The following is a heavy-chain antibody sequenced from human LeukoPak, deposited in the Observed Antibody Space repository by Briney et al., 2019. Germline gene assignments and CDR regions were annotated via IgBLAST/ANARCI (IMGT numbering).Heavy chain of an antibody. Sequence: PGGSLRLSCAASGFTFTTYTIPWVRQAPGKGLEYVSAVVGNGGTTYYANSVKGRFIISRDNSKNTVYLQMGSLRAEDTAVYYCARERAFYYFDFWGPGTLVTVSS. V-gene: IGHV3-64*01. CDR2: VVGNGGTT. CDR1: GFTFTTYT. J-gene: IGHJ4*02. CDR3: ARERAFYYFDF.